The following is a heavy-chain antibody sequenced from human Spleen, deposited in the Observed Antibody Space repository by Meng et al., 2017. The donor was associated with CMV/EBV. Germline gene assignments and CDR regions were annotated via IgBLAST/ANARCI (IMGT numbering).Heavy chain of an antibody. V-gene: IGHV3-33*06. J-gene: IGHJ4*02. Sequence: GESLKISCAASGFTFSSYAMHWVRQAPGKGLEWVAVIWYDGSNKDYADSVKGRFTISRDNSNNTLYLQMNSLRAEDTAVYYCAKGRGKYSFGYYFDYWGQGTLVTVSS. CDR1: GFTFSSYA. D-gene: IGHD5-18*01. CDR3: AKGRGKYSFGYYFDY. CDR2: IWYDGSNK.